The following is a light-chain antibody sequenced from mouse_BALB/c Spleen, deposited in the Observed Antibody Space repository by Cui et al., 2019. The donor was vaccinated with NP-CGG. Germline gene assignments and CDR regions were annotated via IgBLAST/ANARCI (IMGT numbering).Light chain of an antibody. CDR2: GTN. CDR1: TGAVTTSNY. V-gene: IGLV1*01. CDR3: ALWYSNHWV. J-gene: IGLJ1*01. Sequence: QAVFPQESARTTSPGETVTLTCRSSTGAVTTSNYANWVQEKPDHLFTGLIGGTNNRAPGVPARFSGSLIGDKAALTITGAQTEDEAIYFCALWYSNHWVFGGGTKLTVL.